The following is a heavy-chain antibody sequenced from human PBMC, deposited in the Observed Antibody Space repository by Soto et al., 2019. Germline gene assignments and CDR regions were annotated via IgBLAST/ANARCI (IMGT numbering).Heavy chain of an antibody. CDR2: IYYSGIT. CDR3: AREGANYYDSSGYTYYFDY. Sequence: SETLSLTCTVSGGSISSGDYYRSWIRQPQGKGLEWIGYIYYSGITYYNPSRKSRVTISVDTSKNQFSLKLSSVTAAHTAVYYCAREGANYYDSSGYTYYFDYWGQGTLVALSS. V-gene: IGHV4-30-4*01. D-gene: IGHD3-22*01. J-gene: IGHJ4*02. CDR1: GGSISSGDYY.